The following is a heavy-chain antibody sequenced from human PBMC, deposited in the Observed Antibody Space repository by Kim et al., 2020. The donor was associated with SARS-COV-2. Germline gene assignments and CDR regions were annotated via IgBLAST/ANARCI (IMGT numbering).Heavy chain of an antibody. CDR2: IYYSGNT. CDR3: AVGYYARGDY. D-gene: IGHD1-26*01. Sequence: SETLSLTCTVSGGSISSSYYWGWIRQPPGKGLEWIGSIYYSGNTYYNPSVKSRVTIFVDTSKNQFSLRLSSVTAADTAVYYCAVGYYARGDYWGQGTLVTVPS. V-gene: IGHV4-39*01. CDR1: GGSISSSYY. J-gene: IGHJ4*02.